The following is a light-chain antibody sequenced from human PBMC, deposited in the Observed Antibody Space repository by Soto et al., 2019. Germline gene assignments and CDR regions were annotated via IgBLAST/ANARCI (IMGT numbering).Light chain of an antibody. J-gene: IGKJ3*01. CDR1: QSISSY. Sequence: DIQMTQSPSSLSASVGDRVTITCRASQSISSYLNWYQQKPGKAPKLLIYAASSLQSGVPSRFSGSGSGTYFTLTISSLQPEDFATYYCQQSYSGFTFGPGTKVDIK. CDR2: AAS. CDR3: QQSYSGFT. V-gene: IGKV1-39*01.